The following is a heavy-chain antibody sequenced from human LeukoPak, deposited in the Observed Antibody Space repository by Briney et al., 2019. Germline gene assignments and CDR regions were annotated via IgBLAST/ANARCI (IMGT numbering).Heavy chain of an antibody. CDR1: GYTFTSYA. CDR2: IIPIFGTA. D-gene: IGHD2-15*01. Sequence: SVKVSCKASGYTFTSYAMNWVRQAPGQGLEWVGGIIPIFGTANYAQKFQGRVTITADESTSTAYMELSSLRSEDTAVYYCARSRLDCSGGSCYSPFDYWGQGTLVTVSS. V-gene: IGHV1-69*13. J-gene: IGHJ4*02. CDR3: ARSRLDCSGGSCYSPFDY.